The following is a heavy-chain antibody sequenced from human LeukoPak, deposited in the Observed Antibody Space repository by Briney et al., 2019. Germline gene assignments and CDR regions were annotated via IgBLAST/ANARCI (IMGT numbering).Heavy chain of an antibody. V-gene: IGHV3-21*01. Sequence: GGSLRLSCAASGFTFSSHTMTWVRQAPGKGLEFVSSINSGSNFIYHADSMRGRFTISRDDAKNSLYLQMDSLRAEDTAVYYCARDFTQVDYWGQGTLVTVSS. CDR3: ARDFTQVDY. CDR1: GFTFSSHT. J-gene: IGHJ4*02. CDR2: INSGSNFI. D-gene: IGHD2-15*01.